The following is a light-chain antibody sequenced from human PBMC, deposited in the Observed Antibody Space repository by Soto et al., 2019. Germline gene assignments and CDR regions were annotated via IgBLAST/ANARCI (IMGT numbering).Light chain of an antibody. CDR2: GAS. CDR3: QQYASSSWT. Sequence: EIALTQSLATLSLSPEARTTLSCLASQSVSSSYLAWYQQKPGQAPRLLIYGASSRATGIPDRFGGSGSGTDFTLTISRLEPEDFSVYYCQQYASSSWTFGQGTKVDI. V-gene: IGKV3-20*01. CDR1: QSVSSSY. J-gene: IGKJ1*01.